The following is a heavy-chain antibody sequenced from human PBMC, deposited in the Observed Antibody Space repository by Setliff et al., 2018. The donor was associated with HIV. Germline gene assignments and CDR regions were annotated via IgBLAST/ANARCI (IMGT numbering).Heavy chain of an antibody. V-gene: IGHV1-69*13. J-gene: IGHJ4*02. CDR2: IIPIFGTA. D-gene: IGHD2-2*01. Sequence: SVKVSCKASGGTFSSQAISWVRQAPGQGLEWMGGIIPIFGTANYAQKFQGGVTITADESTNTAYMELSSLRSEDTAVYYCASPQPQGANQLLWSFDSWGQGALVTVSS. CDR1: GGTFSSQA. CDR3: ASPQPQGANQLLWSFDS.